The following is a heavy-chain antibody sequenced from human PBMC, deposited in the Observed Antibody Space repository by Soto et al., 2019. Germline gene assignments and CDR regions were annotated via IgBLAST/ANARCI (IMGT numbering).Heavy chain of an antibody. V-gene: IGHV3-30-3*01. Sequence: GGSLRLSCAASGFTFSSYAMHWVRQAPGKGLGWVAVISYDGSNKYYADSVKGRFTISRDNSKNTLYLQMNSLRAEDTAVYYCARPIQQGWLTDYYYYGMDVWGQGATVNVSS. CDR2: ISYDGSNK. CDR3: ARPIQQGWLTDYYYYGMDV. CDR1: GFTFSSYA. J-gene: IGHJ6*02. D-gene: IGHD6-19*01.